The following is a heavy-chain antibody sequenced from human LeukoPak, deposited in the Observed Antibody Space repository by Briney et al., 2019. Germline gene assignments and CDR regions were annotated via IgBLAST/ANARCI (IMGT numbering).Heavy chain of an antibody. CDR3: AKDPSIYSSSWPEYFQH. CDR1: GFTFDDYA. D-gene: IGHD6-13*01. Sequence: GGPLRLSCVASGFTFDDYAMHWVRQAPGKGLEWVSLICGGGGSTYYADSVKGRFTISRDNSKNSLYLHMNSLRTEDTALYYCAKDPSIYSSSWPEYFQHWGQGTLVTVSS. J-gene: IGHJ1*01. V-gene: IGHV3-43*02. CDR2: ICGGGGST.